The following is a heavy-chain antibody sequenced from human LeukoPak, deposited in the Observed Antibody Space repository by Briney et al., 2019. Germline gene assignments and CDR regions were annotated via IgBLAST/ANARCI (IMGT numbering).Heavy chain of an antibody. CDR1: GGTFSSYA. CDR2: IIPIFGTA. V-gene: IGHV1-69*13. Sequence: ASVKVSCKPSGGTFSSYAISWVRQAPGQGLEWMGGIIPIFGTANYAQKFQGRVTITADESTSTAYMELSSLRSEDTAVYYCARDRRYSSSWYYYYGMDVWGQGTTVTVSS. D-gene: IGHD6-13*01. J-gene: IGHJ6*02. CDR3: ARDRRYSSSWYYYYGMDV.